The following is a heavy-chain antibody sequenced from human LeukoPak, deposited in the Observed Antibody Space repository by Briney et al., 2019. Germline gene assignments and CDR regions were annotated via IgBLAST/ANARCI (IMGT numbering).Heavy chain of an antibody. J-gene: IGHJ6*02. D-gene: IGHD4-17*01. V-gene: IGHV1-8*01. CDR3: ARGQGVYGDYYSRGMDV. CDR1: GYTFTSYD. Sequence: ASVKVSCKASGYTFTSYDINWVRQATGQGLEWMGWMNPNSGNTGYAQKFQGRVTMTRNTSISTAYMELSSPRSEDTAVYYCARGQGVYGDYYSRGMDVWGQGTTVTVSS. CDR2: MNPNSGNT.